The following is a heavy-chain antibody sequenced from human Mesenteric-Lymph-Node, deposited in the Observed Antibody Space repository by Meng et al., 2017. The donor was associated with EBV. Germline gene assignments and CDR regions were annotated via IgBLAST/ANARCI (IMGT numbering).Heavy chain of an antibody. D-gene: IGHD2-15*01. Sequence: QGQVQQWGAGLLKPSETLSLTWAVYGASFSGYYWSWIRQPPGKGLEWIGEINHSGSTNYNPSLKSRVSVSLDTSKNQFSLKLSSVTAADTAVFYCARGRGSRLLFYSSFDSWGQGTLVTVSS. CDR2: INHSGST. V-gene: IGHV4-34*01. CDR1: GASFSGYY. CDR3: ARGRGSRLLFYSSFDS. J-gene: IGHJ4*02.